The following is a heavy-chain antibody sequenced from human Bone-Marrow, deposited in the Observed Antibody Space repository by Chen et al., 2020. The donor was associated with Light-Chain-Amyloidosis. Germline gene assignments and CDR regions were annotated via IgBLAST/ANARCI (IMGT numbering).Heavy chain of an antibody. Sequence: QVQLQESGPGLVKPSETLSLTCGVSGYSISSGYYWGWVRQLPGKGLQWIANIYHTGLTYFNPSLKSRVTISTDTSKNQFSLKLSSVTAADTAIYYCARAGGSYTGQFDYWGQGTLVAISS. J-gene: IGHJ4*02. V-gene: IGHV4-38-2*01. CDR3: ARAGGSYTGQFDY. CDR2: IYHTGLT. CDR1: GYSISSGYY. D-gene: IGHD1-26*01.